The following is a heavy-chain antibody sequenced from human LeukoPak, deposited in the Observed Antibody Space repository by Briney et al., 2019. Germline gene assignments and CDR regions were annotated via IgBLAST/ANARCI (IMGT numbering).Heavy chain of an antibody. CDR1: GSTFSSYG. J-gene: IGHJ6*02. V-gene: IGHV3-30*18. CDR2: ISYDGSNK. Sequence: GGSLRLSCAASGSTFSSYGMHWVRQAPGKGLEWVAVISYDGSNKYYADSVKGRFTISRDNSKNTLYLQMNSLRAEDTAVYYCAKDDYYDFWSGYFTHHIDYYGMDVWGQGTTVTASS. CDR3: AKDDYYDFWSGYFTHHIDYYGMDV. D-gene: IGHD3-3*01.